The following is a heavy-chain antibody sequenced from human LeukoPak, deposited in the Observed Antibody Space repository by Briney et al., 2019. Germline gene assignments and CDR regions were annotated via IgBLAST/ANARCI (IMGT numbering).Heavy chain of an antibody. J-gene: IGHJ4*02. Sequence: GGSLRLSCAASGFTFSSFGMSWVRQALGKGLEWVSAISVSGDSTNYADSVKGRFTISRDNSKNTLYLQMNSLRAEDTAVYYCAKVFFMDYWGQGTLVTVSS. CDR2: ISVSGDST. CDR1: GFTFSSFG. CDR3: AKVFFMDY. D-gene: IGHD2-8*01. V-gene: IGHV3-23*01.